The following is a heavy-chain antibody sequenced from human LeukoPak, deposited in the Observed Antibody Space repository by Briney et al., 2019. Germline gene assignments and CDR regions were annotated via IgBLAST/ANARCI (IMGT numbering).Heavy chain of an antibody. Sequence: SETLSLTCTVSGGSISSYYWSWIRQPPGKGLEWIGYIYYSRSTNYNPSLKSRVTISVDTSKNQFSLKLSSVTAADTAVYYCARGGIAARRGWFDPWGQGTLVTVSS. J-gene: IGHJ5*02. V-gene: IGHV4-59*01. D-gene: IGHD6-6*01. CDR2: IYYSRST. CDR1: GGSISSYY. CDR3: ARGGIAARRGWFDP.